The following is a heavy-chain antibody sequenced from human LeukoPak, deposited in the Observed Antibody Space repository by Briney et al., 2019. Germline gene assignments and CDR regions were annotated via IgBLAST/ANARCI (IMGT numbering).Heavy chain of an antibody. CDR1: GFSFRSHW. J-gene: IGHJ3*02. V-gene: IGHV3-7*01. CDR2: IKPDGSDK. CDR3: ATISAQTFDI. D-gene: IGHD5-24*01. Sequence: GGSPRLSCVGSGFSFRSHWVNWVRQSPGRGLEWVANIKPDGSDKYYVDSARGRFTVSRDNAKNSAFLQMNSLRAEDTAIYYCATISAQTFDIWGQGTLVSVSS.